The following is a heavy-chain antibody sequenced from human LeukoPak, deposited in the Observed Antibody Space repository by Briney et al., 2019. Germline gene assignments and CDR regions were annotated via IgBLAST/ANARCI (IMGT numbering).Heavy chain of an antibody. J-gene: IGHJ3*02. Sequence: SETLSLTCTVSGGSISSSSYSWGWIRQPPGKGLEWIGSIYYSGSTYYNPSLKSRVTISVDTSKNQFSLKLSSVTAADTAVYYCARIGLYCSGGSCYFSAFDIWGQGTMVTVSS. V-gene: IGHV4-39*01. D-gene: IGHD2-15*01. CDR1: GGSISSSSYS. CDR2: IYYSGST. CDR3: ARIGLYCSGGSCYFSAFDI.